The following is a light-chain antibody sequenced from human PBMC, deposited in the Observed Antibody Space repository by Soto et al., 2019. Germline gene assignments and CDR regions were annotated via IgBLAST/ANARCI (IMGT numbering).Light chain of an antibody. CDR1: QSVRNY. Sequence: EIVLTQSPGTLSLSPGERATLSCRASQSVRNYLAWYQQKPGQAPRLLISDASDRATGIPARFSGSGSGTDFTLTISSLEPEDFALYYCQQRSDWPPWWTFGQGTKVEIK. V-gene: IGKV3-11*01. J-gene: IGKJ1*01. CDR3: QQRSDWPPWWT. CDR2: DAS.